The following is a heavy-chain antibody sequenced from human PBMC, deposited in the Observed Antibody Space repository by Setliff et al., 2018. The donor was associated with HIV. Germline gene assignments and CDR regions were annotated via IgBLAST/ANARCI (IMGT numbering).Heavy chain of an antibody. J-gene: IGHJ6*02. CDR2: ISPYNDYT. Sequence: ASVKVSCKTSGYTFINYGITWVRQAPGQGLEWMGWISPYNDYTNYEQSLQGRVRMTTDKSTRTAYMDLRSLRSNDTAVNYWARGGYYSGSGMNYHYYGLDVWGQGTTVTVSS. V-gene: IGHV1-18*04. CDR1: GYTFINYG. CDR3: ARGGYYSGSGMNYHYYGLDV. D-gene: IGHD3-10*01.